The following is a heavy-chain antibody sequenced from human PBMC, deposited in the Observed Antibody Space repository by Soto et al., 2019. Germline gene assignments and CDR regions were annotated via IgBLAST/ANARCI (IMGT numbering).Heavy chain of an antibody. J-gene: IGHJ3*02. CDR2: ISSSSSYI. D-gene: IGHD5-12*01. V-gene: IGHV3-21*01. Sequence: EVQLVESGGGLVKPGGSLRLSCAASGFTFSSYSMNWVRQAPGKGLEWVSSISSSSSYIYYADSVKGRFTFSRDNAKNSLYLQMNGLRAEDTVVYYCARPWGLLATINAFDIWGQGTMVTVSS. CDR1: GFTFSSYS. CDR3: ARPWGLLATINAFDI.